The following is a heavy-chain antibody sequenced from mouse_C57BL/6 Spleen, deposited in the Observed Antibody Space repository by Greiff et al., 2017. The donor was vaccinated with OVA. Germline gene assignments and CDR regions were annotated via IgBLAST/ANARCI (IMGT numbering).Heavy chain of an antibody. CDR3: ARSGLALYSFFDY. Sequence: QVQLQQSGAELVRPGASVKLSCKASGYTFTDYYINWVKQRPGQGLEWIARIYPGSGNTYYNEKFKGKATLTAEKSSSTAYMQLSSLTSEDSAVYFCARSGLALYSFFDYWGQGTTLTVSS. CDR1: GYTFTDYY. J-gene: IGHJ2*01. V-gene: IGHV1-76*01. D-gene: IGHD2-1*01. CDR2: IYPGSGNT.